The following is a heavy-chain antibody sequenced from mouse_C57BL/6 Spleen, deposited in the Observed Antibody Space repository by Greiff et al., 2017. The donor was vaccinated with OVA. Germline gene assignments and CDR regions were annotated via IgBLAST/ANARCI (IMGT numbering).Heavy chain of an antibody. V-gene: IGHV10-1*01. J-gene: IGHJ3*01. Sequence: SGGGLVQPKGSLKLSCAASGFSFNTYAMNWVRQAPGKGLEWVARIRSKSNNYATYYADSVKDRFTISRDDSESMLYLQMNNLEAEDTALYYSVRPYDGYSAWFAYWGQGTLVTVSA. CDR3: VRPYDGYSAWFAY. D-gene: IGHD2-3*01. CDR2: IRSKSNNYAT. CDR1: GFSFNTYA.